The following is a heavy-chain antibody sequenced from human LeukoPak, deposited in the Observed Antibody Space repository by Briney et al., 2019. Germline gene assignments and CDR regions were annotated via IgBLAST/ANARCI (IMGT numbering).Heavy chain of an antibody. CDR2: ISGSGGRT. V-gene: IGHV3-23*01. Sequence: GGSLRLSCAASGFTFSTYAMNWVRQAPGKGLEWVSTISGSGGRTFFADSVKGRFTISRDNSKNTMYLQMSSLRAEDTAMYYCIYGSGTYSYSWGQGTLVTVSS. J-gene: IGHJ4*02. CDR3: IYGSGTYSYS. CDR1: GFTFSTYA. D-gene: IGHD3-10*01.